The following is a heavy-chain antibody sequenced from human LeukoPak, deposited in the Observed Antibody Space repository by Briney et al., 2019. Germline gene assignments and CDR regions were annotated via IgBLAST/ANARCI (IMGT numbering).Heavy chain of an antibody. D-gene: IGHD6-13*01. CDR1: GYTFTGYY. Sequence: GASVKVSCKASGYTFTGYYVHWVRQAPGQGLEWMGWINPNSGGTNYAQRFQGRVTMTRDTSISTAYMELSGLTSDDTAVYYCARVIKSSSWYFGYNWFDPWGQGTLVTVSS. CDR2: INPNSGGT. J-gene: IGHJ5*02. CDR3: ARVIKSSSWYFGYNWFDP. V-gene: IGHV1-2*02.